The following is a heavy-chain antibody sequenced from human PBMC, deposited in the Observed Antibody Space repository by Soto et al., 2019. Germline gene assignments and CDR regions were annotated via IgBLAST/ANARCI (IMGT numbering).Heavy chain of an antibody. V-gene: IGHV3-30*18. CDR2: VSHDGRNT. Sequence: VQLVESGGGVVQPGRSLRLSCAASGFTFSDYAMHWVRQAPGKGLEWVAVVSHDGRNTHYADSVKGRFTISRDSSKNTVSLEMTSLRAEDPAVYYCAKRGRQWLVRSDFSYWGQGARVTVSS. D-gene: IGHD6-19*01. J-gene: IGHJ4*02. CDR3: AKRGRQWLVRSDFSY. CDR1: GFTFSDYA.